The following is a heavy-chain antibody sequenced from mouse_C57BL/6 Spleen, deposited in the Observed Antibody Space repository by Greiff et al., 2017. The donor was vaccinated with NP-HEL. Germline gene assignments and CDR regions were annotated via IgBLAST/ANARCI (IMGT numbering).Heavy chain of an antibody. CDR2: IYPGDGDT. V-gene: IGHV1-82*01. Sequence: VKLQQSGPELVKPGASVKISCKASGYAFSSSWMNWVKQRPGKGLEWIGRIYPGDGDTNYNGKFKGKATLTADKSSSTAYMQLSSLTSEDSAVYFCARSHYDYDGYAMDYWGQGTSVTVSS. J-gene: IGHJ4*01. D-gene: IGHD2-4*01. CDR1: GYAFSSSW. CDR3: ARSHYDYDGYAMDY.